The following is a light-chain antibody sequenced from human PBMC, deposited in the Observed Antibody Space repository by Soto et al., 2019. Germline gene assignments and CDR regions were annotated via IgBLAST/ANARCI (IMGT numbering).Light chain of an antibody. CDR1: QSIDNY. CDR2: AAS. J-gene: IGKJ1*01. Sequence: DIQMTQSPSSLSASVGDRVTITCRASQSIDNYLNWYQQKPGKAPNLLIYAASTLLSGVPSRFSGRGSGTHFTLTISSLQPEDFATYYCQQIYSSPETFGQGTKVEIK. V-gene: IGKV1-39*01. CDR3: QQIYSSPET.